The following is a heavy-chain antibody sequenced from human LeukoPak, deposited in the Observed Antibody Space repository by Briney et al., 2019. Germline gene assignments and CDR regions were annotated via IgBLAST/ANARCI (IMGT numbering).Heavy chain of an antibody. V-gene: IGHV4-59*11. CDR3: ARAPEQWLIPPFFDY. CDR1: GGSISSHY. J-gene: IGHJ4*02. Sequence: SETLSLTCTVSGGSISSHYWSWIRQPPGKGLEWIGCIYNNGRTNYNPSLTSRVTISVVTSKNQFSLKLTSLTAADTAVYYCARAPEQWLIPPFFDYWGQGTPVTVSS. D-gene: IGHD6-19*01. CDR2: IYNNGRT.